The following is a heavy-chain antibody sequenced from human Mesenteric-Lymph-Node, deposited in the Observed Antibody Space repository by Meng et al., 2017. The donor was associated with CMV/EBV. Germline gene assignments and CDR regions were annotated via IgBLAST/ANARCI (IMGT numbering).Heavy chain of an antibody. V-gene: IGHV3-66*02. CDR3: ARDIVVVPAAILANYYYYGMDV. CDR2: IYSGGST. Sequence: GESLKISCAASGFTVSSHYMSWVRQAPGKGLEWVSVIYSGGSTYYADSVKGRFTISRDNSKNTLYLQMNSLRAEDTAVYYCARDIVVVPAAILANYYYYGMDVWGQGTTVTVSS. CDR1: GFTVSSHY. J-gene: IGHJ6*02. D-gene: IGHD2-2*02.